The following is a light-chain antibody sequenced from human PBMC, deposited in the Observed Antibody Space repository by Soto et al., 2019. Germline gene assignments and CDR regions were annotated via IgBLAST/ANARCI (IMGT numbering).Light chain of an antibody. J-gene: IGKJ2*01. CDR3: QQYVTSPYT. V-gene: IGKV3D-20*01. CDR2: DAS. Sequence: EIVLTQSPATLSLSPGDRATLSCGASQTVSSSFLAWYQQKPGLAPRLLIYDASTRATGIPDRFSGRGSGTGFTLTISRLEPEDCAVYFCQQYVTSPYTFGQGTKVEIK. CDR1: QTVSSSF.